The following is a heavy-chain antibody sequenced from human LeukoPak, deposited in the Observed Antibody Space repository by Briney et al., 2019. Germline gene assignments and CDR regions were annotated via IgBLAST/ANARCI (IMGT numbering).Heavy chain of an antibody. Sequence: ASVKVSCKASGYSFTAYYVHWVRQAPGQGLEWMGWINPNSGGTSYAQMFQGRVTMTRDTSINTVYMELSRLRSDDTAVFYCARDFYYETKGAFDIWGQGTMVTFSS. CDR3: ARDFYYETKGAFDI. J-gene: IGHJ3*02. D-gene: IGHD3-22*01. V-gene: IGHV1-2*02. CDR2: INPNSGGT. CDR1: GYSFTAYY.